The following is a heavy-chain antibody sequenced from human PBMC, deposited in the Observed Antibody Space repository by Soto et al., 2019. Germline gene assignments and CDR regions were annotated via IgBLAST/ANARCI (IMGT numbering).Heavy chain of an antibody. Sequence: PSETLSLTCTVSAVSISRGHYNWGWSRQYPGKGLEWIGFIHYSGTTYYSPSLKSRVAISVDTSRNDFSLRLSSVTAADTAVYYCTTGGDASKTGYSGQGTLVTVSS. CDR1: AVSISRGHYN. CDR3: TTGGDASKTGY. V-gene: IGHV4-31*03. J-gene: IGHJ4*02. D-gene: IGHD1-1*01. CDR2: IHYSGTT.